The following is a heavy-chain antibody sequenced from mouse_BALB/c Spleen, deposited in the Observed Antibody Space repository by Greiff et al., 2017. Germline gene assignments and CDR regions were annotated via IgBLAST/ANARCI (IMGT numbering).Heavy chain of an antibody. Sequence: VQLQQPGAELVMPGASVMMSCKASGYTFTDYWMHWVKQRPGQGLEWIGAIDTSDSYIIYNQKFKGKVTLTVDESASTAYMQLSSLTSEDSAVYYCARSARYDLGNYFDYWGQGTTRAVSA. CDR3: ARSARYDLGNYFDY. D-gene: IGHD2-14*01. J-gene: IGHJ2*01. CDR1: GYTFTDYW. CDR2: IDTSDSYI. V-gene: IGHV1-69*01.